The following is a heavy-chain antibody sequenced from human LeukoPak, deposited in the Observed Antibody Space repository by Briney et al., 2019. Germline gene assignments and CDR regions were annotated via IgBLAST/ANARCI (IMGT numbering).Heavy chain of an antibody. Sequence: SETLSLTCTVSGGSISNFYWSWIRQPAGKGLEWIGRISTSGNTDYNPYLKSRVTVSVDTSKKQFSLKLSSVTAADTAVYYCASDAFYDSGGYYYYWGQGTLVTVSS. J-gene: IGHJ4*02. D-gene: IGHD3-22*01. CDR3: ASDAFYDSGGYYYY. V-gene: IGHV4-4*07. CDR1: GGSISNFY. CDR2: ISTSGNT.